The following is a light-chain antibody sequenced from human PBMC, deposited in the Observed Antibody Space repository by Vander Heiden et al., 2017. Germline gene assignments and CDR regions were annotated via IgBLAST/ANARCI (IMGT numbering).Light chain of an antibody. CDR3: SSYTSSSTWV. CDR2: EVS. CDR1: SSDVGAYNY. J-gene: IGLJ3*02. Sequence: QSALTQPASVSGSPGPSITISCTGTSSDVGAYNYVSWYQQHPGKAPKFVIYEVSNRPSGVANRFSGSKSGNTASLTISGLQAEDEAEYSCSSYTSSSTWVFGGGTKLTVL. V-gene: IGLV2-14*01.